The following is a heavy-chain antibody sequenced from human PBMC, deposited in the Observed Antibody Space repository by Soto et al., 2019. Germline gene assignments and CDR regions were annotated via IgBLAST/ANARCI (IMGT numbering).Heavy chain of an antibody. Sequence: ASETLSLTCTVSGGSISSYYWSWIRQPPGKGLEWIGYIYYSGSTNYNPSLKSRVAISVDTSKNQFSLKLSSVTAADTAVYYCARVDYSALDYWGQGTLVTSPQ. CDR1: GGSISSYY. J-gene: IGHJ4*02. D-gene: IGHD4-4*01. V-gene: IGHV4-59*01. CDR3: ARVDYSALDY. CDR2: IYYSGST.